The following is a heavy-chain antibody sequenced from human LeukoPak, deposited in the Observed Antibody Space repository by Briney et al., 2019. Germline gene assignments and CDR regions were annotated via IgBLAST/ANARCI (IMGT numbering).Heavy chain of an antibody. V-gene: IGHV1-45*02. CDR1: GYTFTYRY. CDR2: ITPFNGNT. CDR3: ASRAGSPPVGAFDI. J-gene: IGHJ3*02. Sequence: GSSVKVSCKASGYTFTYRYLHWVRQAPGQALEWMGWITPFNGNTNYAQKFQDRDTITRDRSMSTAYMELSSLRSEDTAMYYCASRAGSPPVGAFDIWGQGTMVTVSS. D-gene: IGHD3-10*01.